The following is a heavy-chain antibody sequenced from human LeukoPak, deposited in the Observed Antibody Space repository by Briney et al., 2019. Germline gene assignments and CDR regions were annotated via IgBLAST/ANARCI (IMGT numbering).Heavy chain of an antibody. CDR2: INDNGDGT. D-gene: IGHD1-26*01. V-gene: IGHV3-23*01. J-gene: IGHJ4*02. CDR3: TKLMGATGY. CDR1: GFTFNSHV. Sequence: GGSLRLSCAASGFTFNSHVMTWVRQAPGKGLEWVSSINDNGDGTYYADSVKGRFTISRDNSKNTLYLQMNSLRADDTALYYCTKLMGATGYWGQGTLVTVSS.